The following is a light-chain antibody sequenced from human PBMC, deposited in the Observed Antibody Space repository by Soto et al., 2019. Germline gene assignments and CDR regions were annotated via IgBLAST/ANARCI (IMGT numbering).Light chain of an antibody. Sequence: DIQMTQSPSTLSASVGDRVTITCRARQNIFTWLAWYQQKPGKAPKLLIYDATHLQSGVPSSFSGSGSGTEFILTSSSLQPDDLASYYCQQYDTYWSFGQGTKVEIK. V-gene: IGKV1-5*01. J-gene: IGKJ1*01. CDR2: DAT. CDR1: QNIFTW. CDR3: QQYDTYWS.